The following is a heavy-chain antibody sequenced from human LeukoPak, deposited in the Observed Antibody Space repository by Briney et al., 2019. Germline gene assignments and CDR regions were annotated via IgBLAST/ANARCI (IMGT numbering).Heavy chain of an antibody. J-gene: IGHJ4*02. CDR2: IYYSGST. V-gene: IGHV4-31*03. CDR3: ARSGGYYFDY. Sequence: SETLSLTCTVSGASISSGGYYWSWIRQHPGKSLEWIGYIYYSGSTYYNPSLKSRVTISVDTSKNQFSLKLSSVTAADTAVYYCARSGGYYFDYWGQGTLVTVSS. D-gene: IGHD3-10*01. CDR1: GASISSGGYY.